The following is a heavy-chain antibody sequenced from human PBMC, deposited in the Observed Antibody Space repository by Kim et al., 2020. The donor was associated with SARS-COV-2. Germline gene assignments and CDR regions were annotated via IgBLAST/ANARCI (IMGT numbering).Heavy chain of an antibody. Sequence: GGSLRLSCVASGFTFTTYSMNWVRQAPGKGLEWISYIISTGNVIYYADSVKGRFTISRDSAKNSVYLQMNSLRDEDTAIYYCARDKGWAFDIWGQGTMVTVSS. J-gene: IGHJ3*02. CDR1: GFTFTTYS. CDR3: ARDKGWAFDI. D-gene: IGHD2-15*01. CDR2: IISTGNVI. V-gene: IGHV3-48*02.